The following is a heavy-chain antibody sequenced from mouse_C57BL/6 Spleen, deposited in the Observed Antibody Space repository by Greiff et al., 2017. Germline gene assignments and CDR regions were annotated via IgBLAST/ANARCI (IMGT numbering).Heavy chain of an antibody. D-gene: IGHD3-2*02. Sequence: QVQLQQSGAELVKPGASVKLSCKASGYTFTSYWMHWVKQRPGQGLEWIGMIHPNSGSTNYNEKFKSKATLTVDKSSSTAYMQLSSLTTEDSAIYYCARNRPGYVGGYYFDYWGQGTTLTVSS. V-gene: IGHV1-64*01. CDR1: GYTFTSYW. CDR2: IHPNSGST. CDR3: ARNRPGYVGGYYFDY. J-gene: IGHJ2*01.